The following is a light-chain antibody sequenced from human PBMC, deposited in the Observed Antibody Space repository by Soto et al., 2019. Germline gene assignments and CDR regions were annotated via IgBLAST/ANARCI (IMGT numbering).Light chain of an antibody. CDR2: GAS. Sequence: DIQMTQSPSSLSAFVGDRVTITCRASQGIRIDLGWFQQKPGKAPKRLIYGASSLQSGVPSRFSGRGSGTEFTLTISSLQPDDFATYYCQHYASFSGTFGQGTKVDIK. J-gene: IGKJ1*01. CDR3: QHYASFSGT. V-gene: IGKV1-17*01. CDR1: QGIRID.